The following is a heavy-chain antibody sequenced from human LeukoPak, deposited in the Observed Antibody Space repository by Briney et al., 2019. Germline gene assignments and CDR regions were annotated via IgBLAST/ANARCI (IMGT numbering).Heavy chain of an antibody. CDR3: ARGTNWLDP. CDR1: GESFTDYY. Sequence: SETLSLTCAVYGESFTDYYWNWIRQPPGKGLEWVGEIHPSGTTNYNPSLKSRVTISVDTSKKQFSLKMSFVTAADTAVYFCARGTNWLDPWGQGTLVTVSS. V-gene: IGHV4-34*01. CDR2: IHPSGTT. J-gene: IGHJ5*02.